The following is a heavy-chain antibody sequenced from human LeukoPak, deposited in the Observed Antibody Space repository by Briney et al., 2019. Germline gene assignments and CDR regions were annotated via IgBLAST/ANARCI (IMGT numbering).Heavy chain of an antibody. CDR1: GGSISSYY. Sequence: SETLSLTCTVSGGSISSYYWSWIRQSPGEGLEWIGYIHYRGNTNYNPSLKSRVTISADTSKNQFSLKLSSLTAADTAVYYCARSVLGYSYGPHIDYWGQGTLVTVSS. V-gene: IGHV4-59*01. CDR3: ARSVLGYSYGPHIDY. CDR2: IHYRGNT. D-gene: IGHD5-18*01. J-gene: IGHJ4*02.